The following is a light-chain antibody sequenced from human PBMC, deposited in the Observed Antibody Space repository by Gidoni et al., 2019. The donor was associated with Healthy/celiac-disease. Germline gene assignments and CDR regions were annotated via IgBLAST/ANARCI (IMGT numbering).Light chain of an antibody. J-gene: IGLJ1*01. V-gene: IGLV3-1*01. Sequence: SYELTQPPSVSVSTGQTASITCSGDKLGDKYACWYQQKPGQSPVLVIYQDSKRPSGIPERFSGSNSGNTATLTISGTQAMDEADYYCQAWDSSLYVFGTGTKVTVL. CDR1: KLGDKY. CDR3: QAWDSSLYV. CDR2: QDS.